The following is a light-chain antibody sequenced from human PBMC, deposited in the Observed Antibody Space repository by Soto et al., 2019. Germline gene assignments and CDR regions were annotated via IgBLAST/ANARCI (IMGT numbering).Light chain of an antibody. CDR2: SAS. V-gene: IGKV3-15*01. Sequence: EIVMTQSPATLSVSPGGRATLSWRASQSISDTLAWYQQKPGQAPRLLIYSASARATGFPARFSGSGSGTDFTLTISSLQSEDFAVYYCQQYNNWPWTFGQGTKV. J-gene: IGKJ1*01. CDR1: QSISDT. CDR3: QQYNNWPWT.